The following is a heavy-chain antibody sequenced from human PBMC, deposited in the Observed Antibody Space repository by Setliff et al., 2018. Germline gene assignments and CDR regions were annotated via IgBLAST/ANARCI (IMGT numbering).Heavy chain of an antibody. CDR1: GFTFSSYA. D-gene: IGHD3-10*01. CDR2: VSDDGRNK. Sequence: PGGSLRLSCAVSGFTFSSYAMHWVRQAPGKGLEWVAVVSDDGRNKYYADSVKGRFTISRDNSKNTLFLQMNNLRIADTAVYDCAREYVLMWFGELKTRGGMDVWGRGTTVTVSS. J-gene: IGHJ6*02. CDR3: AREYVLMWFGELKTRGGMDV. V-gene: IGHV3-30*04.